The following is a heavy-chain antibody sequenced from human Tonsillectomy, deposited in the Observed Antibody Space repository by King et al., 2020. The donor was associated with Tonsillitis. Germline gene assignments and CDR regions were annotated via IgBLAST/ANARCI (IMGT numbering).Heavy chain of an antibody. J-gene: IGHJ3*02. Sequence: VQLQESGGGLVQPGGSLRLSCAASGFTFSSYAMTWVRQAPGKGLEWVSGISGSGGSTYYADSVKCRFTISRDNSKNTLYLQMNSLRAEDTAVYYCTPWFGELFDAFDIWGQGTMVTVSS. CDR2: ISGSGGST. V-gene: IGHV3-23*01. D-gene: IGHD3-10*01. CDR1: GFTFSSYA. CDR3: TPWFGELFDAFDI.